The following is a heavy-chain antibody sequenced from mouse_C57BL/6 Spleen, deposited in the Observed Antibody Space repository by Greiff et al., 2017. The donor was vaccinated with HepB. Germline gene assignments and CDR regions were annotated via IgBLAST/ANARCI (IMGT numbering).Heavy chain of an antibody. Sequence: VQLQQSGPELVKPGASVKISCKASGYTFTDYYMNWVKQSHGKSLEWIGDINPNNGGTSYNQKFKGKATLTVDKSSSTAYMELRSLTSEDSAVYYCARRSLRRKDYAMDYWGQGTSVTVSS. V-gene: IGHV1-26*01. J-gene: IGHJ4*01. CDR3: ARRSLRRKDYAMDY. CDR1: GYTFTDYY. D-gene: IGHD2-12*01. CDR2: INPNNGGT.